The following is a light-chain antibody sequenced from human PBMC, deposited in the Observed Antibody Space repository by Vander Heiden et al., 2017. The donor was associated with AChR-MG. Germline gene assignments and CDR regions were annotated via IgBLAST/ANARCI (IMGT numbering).Light chain of an antibody. CDR2: DAS. J-gene: IGKJ5*01. CDR1: QDISNY. V-gene: IGKV1-33*01. Sequence: IPITPSPSSLSASVGDRVTITCQASQDISNYLNWYQQKPGKAPKLLIYDASNLETGVPSRFSGSGSGTDFTFTISSLQPEDIATYYCQQYDNLPLTFGQGTKVEIK. CDR3: QQYDNLPLT.